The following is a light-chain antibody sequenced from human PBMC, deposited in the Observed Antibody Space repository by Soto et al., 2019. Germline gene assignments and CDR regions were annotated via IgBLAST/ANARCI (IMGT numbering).Light chain of an antibody. CDR2: EVS. V-gene: IGLV2-14*01. CDR1: SSDVGGYKF. Sequence: QSALTQPASVSGSPGQSITISCTGTSSDVGGYKFVSWYKQHPGKAPKLMIYEVSNRPSGVSNRFSGSKSGNTASLTISGLQAEDEDDYYCSSYTTSSTRVFGGGTKLTVL. J-gene: IGLJ3*02. CDR3: SSYTTSSTRV.